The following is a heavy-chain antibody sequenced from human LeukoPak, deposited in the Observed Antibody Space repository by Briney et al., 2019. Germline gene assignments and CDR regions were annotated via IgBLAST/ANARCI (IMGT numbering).Heavy chain of an antibody. Sequence: GGSLRLSCAASGFTFDDYTMHWVRQAPGKGLEWVSLISWDGGSTYYADSVKGRFTISRDNSKNSLYLQMNSLRTEDTALYYCAKDRGLNWNDRGYYFDYWGQGTLVTVSS. J-gene: IGHJ4*02. V-gene: IGHV3-43*01. CDR3: AKDRGLNWNDRGYYFDY. CDR1: GFTFDDYT. CDR2: ISWDGGST. D-gene: IGHD1-1*01.